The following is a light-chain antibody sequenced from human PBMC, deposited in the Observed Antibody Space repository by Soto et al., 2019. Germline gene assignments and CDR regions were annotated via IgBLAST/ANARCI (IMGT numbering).Light chain of an antibody. CDR3: QQYGSSLWT. V-gene: IGKV3D-15*02. J-gene: IGKJ1*01. Sequence: DTVMCLSPSALSVSPGERATLSCRASQSVSSNLAWYQQKPGQAPRLLIYGASNRATGIPARFSGSGSGTEFTLTISSLEPEDFAVYYCQQYGSSLWTFGQGTKVDIK. CDR2: GAS. CDR1: QSVSSN.